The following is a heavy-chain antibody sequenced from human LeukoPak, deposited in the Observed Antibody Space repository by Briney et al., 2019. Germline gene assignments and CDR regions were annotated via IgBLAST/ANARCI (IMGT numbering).Heavy chain of an antibody. Sequence: GRSLRLSCAASGFTFSSYGMHWVRQAPGKGLEWVAVISYDGSNKYYADSVKGRFTISRDNSKNTLYLQMNSLRAEDTAVYYCAKPLLWFGELPAVDYWGQGTLVTVSS. CDR1: GFTFSSYG. D-gene: IGHD3-10*01. CDR3: AKPLLWFGELPAVDY. CDR2: ISYDGSNK. J-gene: IGHJ4*02. V-gene: IGHV3-30*18.